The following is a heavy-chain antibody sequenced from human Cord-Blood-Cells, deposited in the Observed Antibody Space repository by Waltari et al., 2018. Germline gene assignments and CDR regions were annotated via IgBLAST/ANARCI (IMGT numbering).Heavy chain of an antibody. CDR3: ARGSLGSFDL. CDR1: GGSFSGYY. J-gene: IGHJ2*01. D-gene: IGHD3-10*01. CDR2: INHSGST. V-gene: IGHV4-34*01. Sequence: QVQLQQWGAGLLKPSETLSLTCAVYGGSFSGYYWSWIRQPPGKGLEWIGEINHSGSTNYNPSLKSRVTISVDTSQTQFSLKLSSVTAADTAVYYCARGSLGSFDLWGRGTLVTVSS.